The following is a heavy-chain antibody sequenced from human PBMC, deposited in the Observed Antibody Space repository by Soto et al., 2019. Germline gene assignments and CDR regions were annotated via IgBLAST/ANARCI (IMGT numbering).Heavy chain of an antibody. J-gene: IGHJ3*01. CDR1: GGTFSTYV. D-gene: IGHD1-26*01. CDR2: VTGSGLST. CDR3: VKSKSGSHFAAFDV. V-gene: IGHV3-23*01. Sequence: PVGSLRLSCVVSGGTFSTYVMNCVRQAPGKGLEWVSGVTGSGLSTWYADSVKGRFTISRDNAKNTLFLEMSSLRADDAAVYYCVKSKSGSHFAAFDVWGQGTMVSLSS.